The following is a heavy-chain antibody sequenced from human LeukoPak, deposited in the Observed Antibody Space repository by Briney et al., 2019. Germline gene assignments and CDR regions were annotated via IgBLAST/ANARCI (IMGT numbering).Heavy chain of an antibody. CDR1: GGSISSNY. D-gene: IGHD1-1*01. V-gene: IGHV4-4*07. CDR2: IYLSGST. Sequence: PSETLSLTCTVSGGSISSNYWSWIRQPAGKGLEWIGRIYLSGSTNYNPSLKSRVTMSVGTSKNQFSLKLTSVTAADTAVYYCARGTSSSFDYWGQGTLVTVSS. J-gene: IGHJ4*02. CDR3: ARGTSSSFDY.